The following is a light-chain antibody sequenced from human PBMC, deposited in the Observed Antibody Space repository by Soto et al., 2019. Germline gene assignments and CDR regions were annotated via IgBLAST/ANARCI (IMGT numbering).Light chain of an antibody. CDR3: QQRSDWPIT. CDR1: QSVSSY. V-gene: IGKV3-11*01. CDR2: DAS. Sequence: DIVLTQSPSTVSLSPADTATLSCRASQSVSSYLAWYQQKPGQAPRLLIYDASNRATGIPARFSGSGSGTDFTLTISSLEPEDFAVYYCQQRSDWPITFGQGTRLEN. J-gene: IGKJ5*01.